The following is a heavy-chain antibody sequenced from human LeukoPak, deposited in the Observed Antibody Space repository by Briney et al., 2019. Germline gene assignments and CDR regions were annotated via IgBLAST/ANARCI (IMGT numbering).Heavy chain of an antibody. Sequence: SQTLSLTCTVSGGSISSDTYYWSWIRQPAAKGLDWFWRIFNSRRLKYNPSLGRRLPMSVDTSKNQFSLKMSSVTAADTAVYFCVRVQFGAAGSFDCWGQGTLVTVSS. J-gene: IGHJ4*02. V-gene: IGHV4-61*02. D-gene: IGHD6-19*01. CDR3: VRVQFGAAGSFDC. CDR1: GGSISSDTYY. CDR2: IFNSRRL.